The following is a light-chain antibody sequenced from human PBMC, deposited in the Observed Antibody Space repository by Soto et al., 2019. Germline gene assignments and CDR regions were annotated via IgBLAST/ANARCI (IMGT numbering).Light chain of an antibody. J-gene: IGKJ2*01. CDR1: QSVSHN. CDR2: GAS. V-gene: IGKV3-15*01. Sequence: EILMTQSPATLSVSPGERATLSCRVSQSVSHNLAWYQQKPGQAPRLLFYGASIRAIGIPARFSGRGSGTEFTLTISSLQSEDFAIYYCQQSNNWPYTFGQGTKLEIK. CDR3: QQSNNWPYT.